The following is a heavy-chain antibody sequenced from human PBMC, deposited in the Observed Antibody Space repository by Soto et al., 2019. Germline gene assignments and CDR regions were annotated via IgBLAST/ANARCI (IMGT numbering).Heavy chain of an antibody. CDR2: ISPKSNYR. CDR3: VRGGGGGQFDS. D-gene: IGHD2-21*01. Sequence: QIQLVESGGGLVKPGVALRLSCEASGFTFNDFYMSWIRQAPGKGLEWISYISPKSNYREYAESVKGRHTISRDNSKNSLSQQMNGLRVEDTAVYYCVRGGGGGQFDSWGQGTLVAVYS. J-gene: IGHJ4*02. CDR1: GFTFNDFY. V-gene: IGHV3-11*06.